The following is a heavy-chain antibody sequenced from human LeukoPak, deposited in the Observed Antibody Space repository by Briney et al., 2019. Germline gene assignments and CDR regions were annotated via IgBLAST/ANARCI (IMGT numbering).Heavy chain of an antibody. CDR3: ARDRGYSYEFDY. V-gene: IGHV3-21*01. CDR2: ISSSSSYI. J-gene: IGHJ4*02. Sequence: GGSLRLSCAASGFTFSSYSMNWVRQAPAKGLEWVSSISSSSSYIYYADSVKGRFAISRDNAKNSLYLQMNSLRAKDTAVYHCARDRGYSYEFDYWGQGTLVTVSS. D-gene: IGHD5-18*01. CDR1: GFTFSSYS.